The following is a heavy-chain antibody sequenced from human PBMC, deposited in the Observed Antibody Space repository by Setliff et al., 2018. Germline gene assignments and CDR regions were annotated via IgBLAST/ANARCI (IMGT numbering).Heavy chain of an antibody. D-gene: IGHD1-26*01. Sequence: PSETLSLTCTVSGDSISSGDYFWSWIRQPPGKGLEWIAYIYHSGSAYNNPSLKSRVTMSVDTSKNQFSLHQTSVTAADTAVYYCAREVGTSTSSDAFDVWGQGMMVTVSS. J-gene: IGHJ3*01. V-gene: IGHV4-30-4*08. CDR2: IYHSGSA. CDR3: AREVGTSTSSDAFDV. CDR1: GDSISSGDYF.